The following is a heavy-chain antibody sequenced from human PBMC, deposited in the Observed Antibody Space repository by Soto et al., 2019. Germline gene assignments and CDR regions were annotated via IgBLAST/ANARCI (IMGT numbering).Heavy chain of an antibody. CDR3: AKATGREGYYFDY. Sequence: EVQLVETGGGLIQPGGSLRLSCAASGLTVSDYHMNWVRQAPGKGLEWVSVIYKNGTTYYGDSVKGRFTISRDNSKNMVYLQMNGLRAEDTAVYYCAKATGREGYYFDYWGQGTLVTVSS. CDR2: IYKNGTT. CDR1: GLTVSDYH. D-gene: IGHD4-4*01. V-gene: IGHV3-53*02. J-gene: IGHJ4*02.